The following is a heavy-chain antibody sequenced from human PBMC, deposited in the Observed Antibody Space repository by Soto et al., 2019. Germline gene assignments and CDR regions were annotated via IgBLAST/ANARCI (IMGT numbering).Heavy chain of an antibody. J-gene: IGHJ4*02. Sequence: PGGSLRLSCTASGFPFSSHWMSWVRQVPGKGLEWVANINQDGSEKYYVDSVKGRFTVSRDNAKNSLYLQMNSLRAEDTAIYYCARDHPTPGLYFDYWGQGALVTVSS. D-gene: IGHD2-8*02. CDR3: ARDHPTPGLYFDY. V-gene: IGHV3-7*04. CDR2: INQDGSEK. CDR1: GFPFSSHW.